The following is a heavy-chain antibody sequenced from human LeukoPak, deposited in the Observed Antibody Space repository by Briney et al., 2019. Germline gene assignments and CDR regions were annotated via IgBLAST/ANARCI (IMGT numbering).Heavy chain of an antibody. CDR3: ATDIVVVVAATVNDAFDI. J-gene: IGHJ3*02. Sequence: GASVKVSCKASGYTFIGYYMHWVRQAPGQGLEWMGRINPNSGSTNYAQKFQGRVTMTRDTSISTAYMELSRLRSDDTAVYYCATDIVVVVAATVNDAFDIWGQGTMVTVSS. D-gene: IGHD2-15*01. CDR2: INPNSGST. CDR1: GYTFIGYY. V-gene: IGHV1-2*06.